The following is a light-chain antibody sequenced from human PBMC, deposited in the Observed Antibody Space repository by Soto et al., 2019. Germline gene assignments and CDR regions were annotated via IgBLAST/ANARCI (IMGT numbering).Light chain of an antibody. CDR1: SSDVGGYNY. V-gene: IGLV2-14*01. Sequence: QSALTQPASLSGSPGQSVTIACTGTSSDVGGYNYVSWYQQHPGKAPKVMIYEVSNRPSGVSNRFSGSKSGNTASLTISGLQAEDEADSYCSSYTRSSTRVFGGGTKLTVL. CDR2: EVS. J-gene: IGLJ3*02. CDR3: SSYTRSSTRV.